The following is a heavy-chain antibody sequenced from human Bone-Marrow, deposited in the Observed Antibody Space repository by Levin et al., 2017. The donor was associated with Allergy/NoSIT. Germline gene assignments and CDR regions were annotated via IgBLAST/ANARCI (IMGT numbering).Heavy chain of an antibody. D-gene: IGHD3-3*01. V-gene: IGHV3-21*01. CDR1: GFTFSSYS. Sequence: GESLKISCAASGFTFSSYSMNWVRQAPGKGLEWVSSISSSSSYIYYADSVKGRFTISRDNAKNSLYLQMNSLRAEDTAVYYCARDRRLKYYDFWSGYYTYYDDYYMDVWGKGTTVTVSS. J-gene: IGHJ6*03. CDR3: ARDRRLKYYDFWSGYYTYYDDYYMDV. CDR2: ISSSSSYI.